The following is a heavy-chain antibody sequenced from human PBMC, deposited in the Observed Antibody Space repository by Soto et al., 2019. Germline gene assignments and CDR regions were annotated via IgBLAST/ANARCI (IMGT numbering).Heavy chain of an antibody. D-gene: IGHD6-13*01. CDR1: GGSISSYY. Sequence: SETLSLTCTVSGGSISSYYWIWIRQPPGKGLEWIGYIYYSGSTYYNPSLKSRVTISVDTSKNQFSLKLSSVTAADTAVYYCARHQSHSSSYVDPWGQGTLVTVSS. J-gene: IGHJ5*02. V-gene: IGHV4-59*08. CDR3: ARHQSHSSSYVDP. CDR2: IYYSGST.